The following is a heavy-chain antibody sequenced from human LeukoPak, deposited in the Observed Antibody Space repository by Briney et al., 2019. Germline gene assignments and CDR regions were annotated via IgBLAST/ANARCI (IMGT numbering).Heavy chain of an antibody. Sequence: ASVKVSCMASGYTFTGYYMHWVRQAPGQGLEWMGRINPNSGGTSYAQKFQGRVTMTRDTSISTAYMELSRLRSDDTAVYYCAREDSSGWYHPDYWGQGTLVTVSS. CDR1: GYTFTGYY. J-gene: IGHJ4*02. V-gene: IGHV1-2*06. D-gene: IGHD6-19*01. CDR3: AREDSSGWYHPDY. CDR2: INPNSGGT.